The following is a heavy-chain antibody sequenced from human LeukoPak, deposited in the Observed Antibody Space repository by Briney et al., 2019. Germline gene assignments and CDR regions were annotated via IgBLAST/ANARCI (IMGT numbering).Heavy chain of an antibody. CDR2: IYYSGST. D-gene: IGHD3-3*01. CDR1: GGSIGSSSYY. Sequence: SETLSLTCTVSGGSIGSSSYYWGWIRQPPGKGLEWIGGIYYSGSTYYNPSLKSRVTISVDTSKNQFSLKLSSVTAADTAVYYCAMPGYDFWSGYSWCYWGQGTLVTVSS. CDR3: AMPGYDFWSGYSWCY. J-gene: IGHJ4*02. V-gene: IGHV4-39*07.